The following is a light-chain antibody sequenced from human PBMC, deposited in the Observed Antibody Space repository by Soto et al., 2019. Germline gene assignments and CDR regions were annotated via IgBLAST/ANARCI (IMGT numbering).Light chain of an antibody. V-gene: IGKV1-27*01. CDR2: AAS. CDR3: QKYTSALVT. J-gene: IGKJ5*01. Sequence: DIQMTQSPSSLSASVGDRVTITCRASQGISNYLAWYQQKPGKVPKLLIYAASTLQSGVPSRFSGTGSGTDFTLTISSLQPEDVATYYCQKYTSALVTFGQGTRLDIK. CDR1: QGISNY.